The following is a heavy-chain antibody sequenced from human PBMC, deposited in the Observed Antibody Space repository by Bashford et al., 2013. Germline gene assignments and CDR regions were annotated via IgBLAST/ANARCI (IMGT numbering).Heavy chain of an antibody. Sequence: ESLKISCKGSGYSFTSYWISWVRQMPGKGLEWMGIIYPGDSDLRYSPSFQGQVTISADKSITTAYLQWSSLQASDTAMYYCARQGHSNSESYFYWGEGTRRHRLL. CDR2: IYPGDSDL. CDR3: ARQGHSNSESYFY. D-gene: IGHD1-26*01. J-gene: IGHJ4*01. V-gene: IGHV5-51*01. CDR1: GYSFTSYW.